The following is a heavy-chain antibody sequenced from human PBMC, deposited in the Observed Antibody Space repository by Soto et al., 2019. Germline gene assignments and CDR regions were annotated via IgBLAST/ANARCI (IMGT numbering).Heavy chain of an antibody. V-gene: IGHV4-30-2*01. CDR3: AREAILGGGDCSLEGCYYYYGMDV. Sequence: QLQLQESGSGLVKPSQTLSLTCAVSGGSISSGGYSWSWIRQPPGKGLEWIGYIYHSGSTYYNPSLKSRVTISVDRSKNQFSLKLSSVTAADTAVYYCAREAILGGGDCSLEGCYYYYGMDVWGQGTTVTVSS. CDR2: IYHSGST. D-gene: IGHD2-21*02. J-gene: IGHJ6*02. CDR1: GGSISSGGYS.